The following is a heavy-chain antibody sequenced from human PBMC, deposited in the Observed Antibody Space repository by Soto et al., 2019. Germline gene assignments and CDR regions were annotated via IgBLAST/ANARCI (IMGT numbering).Heavy chain of an antibody. D-gene: IGHD3-10*01. CDR1: GYTFTSYG. J-gene: IGHJ3*02. V-gene: IGHV1-18*01. CDR3: DAKVRVNDAFDI. Sequence: QVQLVQSGAEVKKPGASVKVSCKASGYTFTSYGISWVRQAPGQGLEWMGGISAYNGNTNYAQKLQDRVTMTTDTSTSTAYMELRSLRSDDTAVYYCDAKVRVNDAFDIWGQGTMVTVSS. CDR2: ISAYNGNT.